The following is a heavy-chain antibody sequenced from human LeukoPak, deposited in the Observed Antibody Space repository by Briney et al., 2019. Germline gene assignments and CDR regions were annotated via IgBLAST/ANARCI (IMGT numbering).Heavy chain of an antibody. Sequence: GGSLRLSCAAYGFTFSSYEMNWVRQAPGKGLELLSYISGSASDVNYIDSVRGRFTISRDNAKNSLYLQMNSLRAEDTAVYYCAELGITMIGGVWGKGTTVTISS. CDR1: GFTFSSYE. D-gene: IGHD3-10*02. CDR2: ISGSASDV. V-gene: IGHV3-48*03. CDR3: AELGITMIGGV. J-gene: IGHJ6*04.